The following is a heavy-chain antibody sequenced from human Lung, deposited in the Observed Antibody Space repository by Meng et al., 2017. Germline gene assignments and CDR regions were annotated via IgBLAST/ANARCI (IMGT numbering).Heavy chain of an antibody. Sequence: QLVESGRRLAPSRGSISLSYAASRFTFTVHWMRWVRHGPGKWLVWVSRIHRHETKPTYADYVTGRVTIPRDNAKNTFYLQMNKLRAEDTAFYDCTNDRLYHWGQGALVTVSS. D-gene: IGHD3-16*01. J-gene: IGHJ1*01. CDR2: IHRHETKP. CDR1: RFTFTVHW. CDR3: TNDRLYH. V-gene: IGHV3-74*01.